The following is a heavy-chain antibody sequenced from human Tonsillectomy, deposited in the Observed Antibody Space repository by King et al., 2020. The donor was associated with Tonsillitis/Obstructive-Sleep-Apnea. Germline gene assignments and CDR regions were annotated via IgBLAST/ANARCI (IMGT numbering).Heavy chain of an antibody. CDR2: ISYDGINK. Sequence: QVQLVESGGDVVQPGRSLRLSCAASGFTLSSYGIHWVRQAPGKGLEWVAVISYDGINKYYADSVKGRFTVSRDNSKNTLYLQMNSLRAEDTAVYYCAKGGFGGDYYYGMDVWGQGTTVTVSS. V-gene: IGHV3-30*18. CDR3: AKGGFGGDYYYGMDV. CDR1: GFTLSSYG. D-gene: IGHD3-10*01. J-gene: IGHJ6*02.